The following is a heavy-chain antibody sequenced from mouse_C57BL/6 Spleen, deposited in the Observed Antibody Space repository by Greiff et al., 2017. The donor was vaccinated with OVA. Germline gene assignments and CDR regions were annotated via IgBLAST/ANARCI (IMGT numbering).Heavy chain of an antibody. Sequence: QVQLQQPGAELVKPGASVKLSCKASGYTFTSYRMQWVKQRPGQGLEWIGEIDPSDSYTNYNQKFKGKATLTVDTSSSTAYMQLSSLTSEDSAVYYCARKNPFYGNYYFDYWGQGTTLTVSS. CDR3: ARKNPFYGNYYFDY. V-gene: IGHV1-50*01. CDR1: GYTFTSYR. CDR2: IDPSDSYT. D-gene: IGHD2-10*01. J-gene: IGHJ2*01.